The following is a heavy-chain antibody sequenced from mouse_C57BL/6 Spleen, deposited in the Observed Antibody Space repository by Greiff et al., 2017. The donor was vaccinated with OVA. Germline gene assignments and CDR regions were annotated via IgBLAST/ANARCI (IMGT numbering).Heavy chain of an antibody. CDR1: GYTFTSYW. V-gene: IGHV1-50*01. CDR3: ASPLYGSPFAY. Sequence: QVQLQQSGAELVKPGASVRLSCKASGYTFTSYWMQWVKQRPGQGLEWIGEIDPSDSYTNYNQKFKGKATLTVDTSSSTAYMQLSSLTSEDSAVYYCASPLYGSPFAYWGQGTLVTVSA. J-gene: IGHJ3*01. D-gene: IGHD1-1*01. CDR2: IDPSDSYT.